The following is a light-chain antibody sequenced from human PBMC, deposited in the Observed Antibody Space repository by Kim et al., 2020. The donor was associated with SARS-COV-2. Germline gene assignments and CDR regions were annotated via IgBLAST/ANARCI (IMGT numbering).Light chain of an antibody. Sequence: EIMMTQSPGTLSVSPGERAALSCRASQSVSSKLAWYQHKPGQAPRLLIYGASTRATGIPARFCASGSGTEFTLTISSLQSEDFAVYYCQQYNNWPRTFGQGTKVDIK. CDR2: GAS. J-gene: IGKJ1*01. CDR1: QSVSSK. CDR3: QQYNNWPRT. V-gene: IGKV3D-15*01.